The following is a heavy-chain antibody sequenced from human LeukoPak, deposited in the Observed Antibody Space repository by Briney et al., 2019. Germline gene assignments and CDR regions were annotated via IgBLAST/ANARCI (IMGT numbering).Heavy chain of an antibody. CDR2: IYYSGST. CDR3: ARVRNDHDAFDI. Sequence: PSETLSLTCTVSGGSISSYYWNWIRQPPGKGLEWTGYIYYSGSTNYNPSLKSRVTISVDTSKNQFSLKLSSVTAADTAVYYCARVRNDHDAFDIWGQGTMVTVSS. V-gene: IGHV4-59*01. CDR1: GGSISSYY. D-gene: IGHD1-1*01. J-gene: IGHJ3*02.